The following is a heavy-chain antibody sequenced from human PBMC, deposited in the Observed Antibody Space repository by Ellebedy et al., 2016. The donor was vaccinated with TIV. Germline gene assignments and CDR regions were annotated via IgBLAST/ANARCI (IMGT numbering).Heavy chain of an antibody. CDR1: GGCFNSYY. Sequence: SETLSLXXTVSGGCFNSYYWTWIRQPPGKGLEWIGHLTHIGTTNYNPSLQSRVAMSLDSSKTQFSLELKSVTAADTAVYFWARSCSPSCWECLEYWGQGVLVTVSS. J-gene: IGHJ4*02. V-gene: IGHV4-59*13. CDR3: ARSCSPSCWECLEY. CDR2: LTHIGTT. D-gene: IGHD2-2*01.